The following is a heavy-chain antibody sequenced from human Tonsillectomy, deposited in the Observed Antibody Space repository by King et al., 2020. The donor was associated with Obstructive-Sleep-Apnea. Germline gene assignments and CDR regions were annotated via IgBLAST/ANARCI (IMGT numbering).Heavy chain of an antibody. CDR3: ARLDIEYSYQYGMDV. J-gene: IGHJ6*02. Sequence: QLQESGPGLVKPSETLSLTCTVSGGSIGSSSYYWGWIRQPPGKGLEWIGSINYSGSTYYNPSFRSRVTISVDTSKNQFSLRLTSVTAADAAVYYCARLDIEYSYQYGMDVWGQGTTVTVSS. D-gene: IGHD2-2*03. CDR1: GGSIGSSSYY. CDR2: INYSGST. V-gene: IGHV4-39*07.